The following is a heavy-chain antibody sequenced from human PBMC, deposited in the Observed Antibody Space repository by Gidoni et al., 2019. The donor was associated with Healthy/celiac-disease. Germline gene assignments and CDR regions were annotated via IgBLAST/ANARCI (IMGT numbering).Heavy chain of an antibody. CDR3: TRAENQWEPLDY. CDR2: IRSKAYGETT. D-gene: IGHD1-26*01. V-gene: IGHV3-49*03. Sequence: ELQLVASGVGLVQLGRSLRPSCPASGFTFGDYTMSWFRQAPGKGLEWVGFIRSKAYGETTEYAASVKGRFTNSRDYSKSSAYLQMNSLKTEDTAVYFCTRAENQWEPLDYWGQGTLVTVSS. CDR1: GFTFGDYT. J-gene: IGHJ4*02.